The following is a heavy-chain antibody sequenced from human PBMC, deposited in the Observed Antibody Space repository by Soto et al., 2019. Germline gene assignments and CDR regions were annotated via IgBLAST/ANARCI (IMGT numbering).Heavy chain of an antibody. V-gene: IGHV1-46*01. CDR1: GYTFTSYY. D-gene: IGHD2-2*02. CDR3: ASWETAVPEDCSSTSCYTAWFDP. CDR2: INPSGGST. J-gene: IGHJ5*02. Sequence: ASVKVSCKASGYTFTSYYVHWVRQAPGQGLEWMGIINPSGGSTSYAQKFQGRVTMTRDTSISTAYMELSRLRSDDTAVYYCASWETAVPEDCSSTSCYTAWFDPWGQGTLVTVSS.